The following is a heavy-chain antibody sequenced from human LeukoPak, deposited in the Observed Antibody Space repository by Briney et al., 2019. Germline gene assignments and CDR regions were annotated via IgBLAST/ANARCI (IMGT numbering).Heavy chain of an antibody. Sequence: GGSLRLSCAASGITFSSYSMSWVRQAPGKGLEWVSSISFSGTTTYYADSVKGRFTVSRDNSKNTLYLQMDGLRAEDTAVYYCAKDLTSGWSNWGQGTLVTVSS. CDR2: ISFSGTTT. CDR1: GITFSSYS. CDR3: AKDLTSGWSN. D-gene: IGHD6-19*01. V-gene: IGHV3-23*01. J-gene: IGHJ4*02.